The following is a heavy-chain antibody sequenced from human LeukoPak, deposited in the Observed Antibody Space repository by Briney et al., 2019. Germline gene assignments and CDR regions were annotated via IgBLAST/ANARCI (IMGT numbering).Heavy chain of an antibody. V-gene: IGHV6-1*01. J-gene: IGHJ5*02. Sequence: SQTLSLTCAISGDSVSSNSAAWNWIRQSPSRGLEWLGRTYYRSKWYNDYAVSVKSRITINPDTSKNQFSLQLNSVTPEDTAVYHCARKLQAAADHNWFDPWGQGTLVTVSS. CDR3: ARKLQAAADHNWFDP. D-gene: IGHD6-13*01. CDR1: GDSVSSNSAA. CDR2: TYYRSKWYN.